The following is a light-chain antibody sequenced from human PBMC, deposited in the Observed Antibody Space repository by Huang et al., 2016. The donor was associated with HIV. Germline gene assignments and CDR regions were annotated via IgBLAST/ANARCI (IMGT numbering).Light chain of an antibody. Sequence: DIQMTQSPSSLSASVGDRVTLTCRASQSISSYLNWYLHKPGKAPKLLIYAASSLQSGVPSRLSGSGSGTDFTLTISSLQPEDFATYYCQQSYSTPITFGQGTRLEIK. V-gene: IGKV1-39*01. CDR1: QSISSY. J-gene: IGKJ5*01. CDR3: QQSYSTPIT. CDR2: AAS.